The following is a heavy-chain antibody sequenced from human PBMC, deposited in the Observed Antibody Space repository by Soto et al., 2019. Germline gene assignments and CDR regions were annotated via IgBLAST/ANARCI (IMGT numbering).Heavy chain of an antibody. CDR1: GGSFSGYY. V-gene: IGHV4-34*01. CDR3: ARHRRITIIPWFDP. J-gene: IGHJ5*02. CDR2: INHSGST. Sequence: SETLSLTCAVYGGSFSGYYWSWIRQPPGKGLEWIGEINHSGSTNYNPSLKSRVTISVDTSKNQFSLKLSSVTAADTAVYYCARHRRITIIPWFDPWGQGTLVTVSS. D-gene: IGHD3-3*01.